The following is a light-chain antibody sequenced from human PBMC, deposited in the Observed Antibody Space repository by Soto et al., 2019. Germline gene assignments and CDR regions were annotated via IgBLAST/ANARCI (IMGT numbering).Light chain of an antibody. CDR2: DVS. V-gene: IGLV2-14*01. J-gene: IGLJ1*01. CDR3: SSYTCSSTLLYV. Sequence: QSALTQPASVSGSPGQSITISCTGTSSDVGGYNYVSWYQQHPGKAPKLMIYDVSNRPSGVSNRFSGSKSGNTASLTISGLQAEDEADYDCSSYTCSSTLLYVFGAGTKVTVL. CDR1: SSDVGGYNY.